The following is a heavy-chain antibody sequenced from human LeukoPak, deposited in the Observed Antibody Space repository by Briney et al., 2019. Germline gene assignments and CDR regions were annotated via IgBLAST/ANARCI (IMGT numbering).Heavy chain of an antibody. J-gene: IGHJ4*02. CDR2: ISGSGGST. CDR3: AREEEDTYYDFWSGFDY. CDR1: GFTFSGYA. D-gene: IGHD3-3*01. V-gene: IGHV3-23*01. Sequence: GGSLRLSCAASGFTFSGYAMSWVRQAPGKGLEWVSAISGSGGSTYYADSVKGRFTISRDNSKNTLYLQMNSLRAEDTAVYYCAREEEDTYYDFWSGFDYWGQGTLVTVSS.